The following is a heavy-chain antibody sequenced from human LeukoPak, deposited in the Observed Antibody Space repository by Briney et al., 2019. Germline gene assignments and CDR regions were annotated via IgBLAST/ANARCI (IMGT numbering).Heavy chain of an antibody. CDR3: AALAAGDWFDP. J-gene: IGHJ5*02. CDR1: GYTFTSYY. D-gene: IGHD3-10*01. V-gene: IGHV1-46*01. CDR2: INPSGGST. Sequence: ASVKVSCKASGYTFTSYYMHWVRQAPGQGLEWMGIINPSGGSTSYAQKFQGRFTMTRDTSTSTVYMELSSLRSEDTAVYYCAALAAGDWFDPWGQGALVTVSS.